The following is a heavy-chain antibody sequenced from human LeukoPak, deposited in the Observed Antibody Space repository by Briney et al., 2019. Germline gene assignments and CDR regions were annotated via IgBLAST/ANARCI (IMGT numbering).Heavy chain of an antibody. D-gene: IGHD2-15*01. Sequence: SETLSLTCTVSGGSISSSGYYWSWIRQHPGKGLEWIGYIYYSGSTYYNPSLKSRVTISVDTSKNQFSLKLSSVTAADTAVYYCARGPEKPGYCSGGSCSAYFDYWGQGTLVTVSS. CDR3: ARGPEKPGYCSGGSCSAYFDY. CDR1: GGSISSSGYY. J-gene: IGHJ4*02. V-gene: IGHV4-31*03. CDR2: IYYSGST.